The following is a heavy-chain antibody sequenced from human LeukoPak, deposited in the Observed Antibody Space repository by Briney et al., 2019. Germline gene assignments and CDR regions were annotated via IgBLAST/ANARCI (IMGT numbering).Heavy chain of an antibody. CDR2: ISGRDGST. V-gene: IGHV3-23*01. CDR1: GFTFSSYS. Sequence: PGGSLRLSCAASGFTFSSYSMSWVRQAPGKGLEWVSTISGRDGSTYYADSVKGRFTISRDNSKSTLFLQMTALRAEDTAVYYCAKGCGDTCYSDFDYWGQGTLVTVSS. CDR3: AKGCGDTCYSDFDY. J-gene: IGHJ4*02. D-gene: IGHD2-21*02.